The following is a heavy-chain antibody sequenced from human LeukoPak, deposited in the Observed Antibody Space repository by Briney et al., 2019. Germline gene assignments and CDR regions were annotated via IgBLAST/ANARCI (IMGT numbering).Heavy chain of an antibody. D-gene: IGHD6-13*01. CDR2: ISSSGGTI. CDR3: ARDSGEGKEQQLVLKH. J-gene: IGHJ1*01. V-gene: IGHV3-48*03. Sequence: PGGSLRLSCAASGFTFSSYEMSWVRQAPGKGLEWVSYISSSGGTIYYADSVKGRFTISRDNAKNSLYLQMNSLRAEDTAVYYCARDSGEGKEQQLVLKHWGQGTLVTVSS. CDR1: GFTFSSYE.